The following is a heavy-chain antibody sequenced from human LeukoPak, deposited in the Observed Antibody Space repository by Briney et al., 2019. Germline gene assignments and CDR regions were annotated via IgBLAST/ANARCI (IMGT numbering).Heavy chain of an antibody. CDR2: INHSGST. D-gene: IGHD3-22*01. CDR3: ARGPAYYYDSSGSYNWFDP. V-gene: IGHV4-34*01. CDR1: GGSFSGYY. J-gene: IGHJ5*02. Sequence: SETLSLTCAVYGGSFSGYYWSWIRQPPGKGLEWIGEINHSGSTNYNPSLKSRVTISVDTSKNQFSLKLSSVTAADTAVYYCARGPAYYYDSSGSYNWFDPWGQGTLVTVSS.